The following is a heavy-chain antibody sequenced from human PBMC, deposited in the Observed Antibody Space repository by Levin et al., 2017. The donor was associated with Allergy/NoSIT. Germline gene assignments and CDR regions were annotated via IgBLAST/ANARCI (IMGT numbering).Heavy chain of an antibody. J-gene: IGHJ3*02. V-gene: IGHV3-33*01. Sequence: GGSLRLSCAASGFTFSSFGMHWVRQAPGKGLEWVALIWYDGSNKYYADSVTGRFTISRDNSKNTLFLQMNSLRAEDTAVYYCARDYYYGSGTPDAFDIWGQGTMVTVSS. CDR1: GFTFSSFG. CDR2: IWYDGSNK. CDR3: ARDYYYGSGTPDAFDI. D-gene: IGHD3-10*01.